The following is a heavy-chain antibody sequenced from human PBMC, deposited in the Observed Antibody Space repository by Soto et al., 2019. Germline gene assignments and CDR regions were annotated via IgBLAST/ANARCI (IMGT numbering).Heavy chain of an antibody. D-gene: IGHD3-10*01. CDR3: ARGTPLLWFGEFPPWYGMDV. V-gene: IGHV4-30-4*01. CDR1: GGSISSGDYY. J-gene: IGHJ6*02. CDR2: TYYSGST. Sequence: SETLSLTCTVSGGSISSGDYYWSWIRQPPGKGLEWIGYTYYSGSTYYNPSLKSRVTISVDTSKNQFSLKLSSVTAADTAVYYCARGTPLLWFGEFPPWYGMDVWGQGTTVTVSS.